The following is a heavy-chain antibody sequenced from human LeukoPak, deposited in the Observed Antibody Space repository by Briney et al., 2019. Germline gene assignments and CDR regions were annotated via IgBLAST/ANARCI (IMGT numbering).Heavy chain of an antibody. CDR2: ISAYNGDI. Sequence: GASVKVSCKASGYTFTTYGVTWVRQAPRQGLEWMGWISAYNGDIKYAEKFQGRITMTTDTSTNTAYMELRSLRSDDTAVYYCARDHSSSCQLLDYWGQGTLVTVSS. CDR3: ARDHSSSCQLLDY. V-gene: IGHV1-18*01. J-gene: IGHJ4*02. CDR1: GYTFTTYG. D-gene: IGHD6-13*01.